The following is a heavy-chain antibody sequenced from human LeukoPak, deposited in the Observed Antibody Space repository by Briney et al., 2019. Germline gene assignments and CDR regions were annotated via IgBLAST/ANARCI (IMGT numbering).Heavy chain of an antibody. J-gene: IGHJ4*02. Sequence: SETLSLTCTVSGVSTTNGIYYWAWIRQPPGKGLEWIGSVHNVGSTYYNLSLRSRVTMSIDTSKNQFSLRLNSVTAADTAVYYCARHAEYDSGWHFYLDHWGQGILVTVSS. CDR3: ARHAEYDSGWHFYLDH. D-gene: IGHD6-19*01. CDR1: GVSTTNGIYY. CDR2: VHNVGST. V-gene: IGHV4-39*01.